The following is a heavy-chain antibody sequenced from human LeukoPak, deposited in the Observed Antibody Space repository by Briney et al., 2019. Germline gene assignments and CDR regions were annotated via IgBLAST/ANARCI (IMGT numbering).Heavy chain of an antibody. CDR2: INSDGSST. Sequence: GGSLRLSCAASGFNFCSYWMHWVRRAPGKGLVWVSRINSDGSSTSYADSVKGRFTISRDNAKNTLYLQMNSLRAEDTAVYYCARDRLGAGTEDNWFDPWGQGTLVTVSS. J-gene: IGHJ5*02. V-gene: IGHV3-74*01. CDR3: ARDRLGAGTEDNWFDP. D-gene: IGHD6-13*01. CDR1: GFNFCSYW.